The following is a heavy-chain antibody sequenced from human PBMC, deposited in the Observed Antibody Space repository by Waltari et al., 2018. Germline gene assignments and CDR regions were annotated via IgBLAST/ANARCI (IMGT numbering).Heavy chain of an antibody. CDR2: MNPNSGNT. D-gene: IGHD6-13*01. Sequence: SVKVSCKASGYTFTSYDINWLRQATGQGLEWMGWMNPNSGNTGYAQKFQGRVTITRNTSISTAYMELSSLRSEDTAVYYCARAHGYSSSWYPYYYYYYGMDVWGQGTTVTVSS. V-gene: IGHV1-8*03. J-gene: IGHJ6*02. CDR1: GYTFTSYD. CDR3: ARAHGYSSSWYPYYYYYYGMDV.